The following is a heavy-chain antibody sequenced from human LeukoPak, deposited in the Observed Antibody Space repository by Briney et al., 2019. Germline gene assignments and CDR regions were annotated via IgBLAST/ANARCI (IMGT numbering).Heavy chain of an antibody. Sequence: PGRSLRLSCAASGFTFSSYAMHWARQAPGKGLEWVAVISYDGSNKYYADSVKGRFTISRDNSKNTLYLQMNSLRAEDTAVYYCTESYCSGGSCLDYFDYWGQGTLVTVSS. D-gene: IGHD2-15*01. V-gene: IGHV3-30*04. J-gene: IGHJ4*02. CDR3: TESYCSGGSCLDYFDY. CDR1: GFTFSSYA. CDR2: ISYDGSNK.